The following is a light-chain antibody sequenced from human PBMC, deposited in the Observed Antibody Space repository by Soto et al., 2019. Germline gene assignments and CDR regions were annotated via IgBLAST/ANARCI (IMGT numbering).Light chain of an antibody. V-gene: IGKV1-5*03. Sequence: DIQMTQSPSTLSASVGDRVTITCRASQSISSWLAWYQQKPGKAPKLLIYKASTLKSGVPSRFSGSGSATEFTLTISSLQPDDFATYYCQQYNNYWTFGQGTKVDIK. CDR2: KAS. CDR1: QSISSW. J-gene: IGKJ1*01. CDR3: QQYNNYWT.